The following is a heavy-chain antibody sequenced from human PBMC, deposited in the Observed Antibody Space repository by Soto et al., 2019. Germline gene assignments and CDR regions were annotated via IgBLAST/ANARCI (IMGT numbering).Heavy chain of an antibody. CDR2: ISSSSSTI. V-gene: IGHV3-48*01. CDR1: GFTFSSYS. CDR3: ARDSDDSSGYYLLGVYYFDY. Sequence: EVQLVESGGGLVQPGGSLRLSCAASGFTFSSYSMSWVRQAPGKGLEWVSYISSSSSTIYYADSVKGRFTISRDNAKNSLYRQMNSLRAEDTAVYYYARDSDDSSGYYLLGVYYFDYWGQGTLVTVSS. D-gene: IGHD3-22*01. J-gene: IGHJ4*02.